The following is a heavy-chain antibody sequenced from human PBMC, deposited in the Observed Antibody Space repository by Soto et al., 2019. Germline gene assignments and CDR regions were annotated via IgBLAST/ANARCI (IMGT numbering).Heavy chain of an antibody. CDR2: MSPNSGSA. Sequence: QVQLVQSGAEVKKPGASVRVSCKASGFTFTNYDINWVRQATGQGLEWMGWMSPNSGSAGYAQKFQGRGTMPRDTSNNTSYMELSGPSPEDTANYYCARVAKLRVSLGGKTDPYWYCDLWGRGTLLTVSS. D-gene: IGHD3-16*01. CDR3: ARVAKLRVSLGGKTDPYWYCDL. CDR1: GFTFTNYD. J-gene: IGHJ2*01. V-gene: IGHV1-8*01.